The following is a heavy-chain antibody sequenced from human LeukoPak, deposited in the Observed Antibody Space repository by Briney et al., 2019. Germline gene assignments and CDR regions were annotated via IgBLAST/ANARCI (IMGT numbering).Heavy chain of an antibody. D-gene: IGHD2-15*01. CDR2: INHSGST. V-gene: IGHV4-34*01. CDR1: GGSFSGYY. Sequence: SQTLSLTCAVYGGSFSGYYWSWIRQPPGKGLEWIGEINHSGSTNYNPSLKSRVTISADTSKNQFALRLSSVTAADTAVYYCASRSLGYCSGGSCLRRFDPWGQGTLVTVSS. J-gene: IGHJ5*02. CDR3: ASRSLGYCSGGSCLRRFDP.